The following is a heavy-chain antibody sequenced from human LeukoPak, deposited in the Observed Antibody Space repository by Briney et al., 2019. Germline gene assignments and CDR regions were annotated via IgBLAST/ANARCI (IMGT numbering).Heavy chain of an antibody. CDR1: GYTFTSYG. Sequence: APVKVSCKASGYTFTSYGISWVRQAPGQGLEWMGWISAYNGNTNYAQKLQGRVTMTTDTSTSTAYMELRSLRSDDTAVYYCARNPLGYYYYYYMDVWGKGTTVTVSS. J-gene: IGHJ6*03. CDR3: ARNPLGYYYYYYMDV. V-gene: IGHV1-18*01. CDR2: ISAYNGNT.